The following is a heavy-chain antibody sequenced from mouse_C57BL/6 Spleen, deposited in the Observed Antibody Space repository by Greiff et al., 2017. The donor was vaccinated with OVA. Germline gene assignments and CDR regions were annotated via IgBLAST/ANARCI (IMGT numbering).Heavy chain of an antibody. Sequence: VQLKESGGGLVKPGGSLKLSCAASGFTFSDYGMHWVRQAPEKGLEWVAYISSGSSTIYYADTVKGRFTISRDNAKNTLFLHMTSLRSEDTAMYYCAKKSSSYAMDYWGQGTSVTVSS. CDR3: AKKSSSYAMDY. CDR1: GFTFSDYG. D-gene: IGHD1-1*01. CDR2: ISSGSSTI. V-gene: IGHV5-17*01. J-gene: IGHJ4*01.